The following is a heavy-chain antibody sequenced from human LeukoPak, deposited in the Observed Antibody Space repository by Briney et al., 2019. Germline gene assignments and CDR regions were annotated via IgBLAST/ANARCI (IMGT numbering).Heavy chain of an antibody. CDR3: VRHDGRGGATMGALDS. V-gene: IGHV4-39*01. Sequence: SETLSLTCTVSAVSISSTSHHWGWIRQSPGKGLEWIGSLFSGRTTYYNPSLDSRVTISVVTSKNQFSLQLNSVTAADTAVYYCVRHDGRGGATMGALDSWGQESLVTVSS. J-gene: IGHJ4*02. D-gene: IGHD5-12*01. CDR2: LFSGRTT. CDR1: AVSISSTSHH.